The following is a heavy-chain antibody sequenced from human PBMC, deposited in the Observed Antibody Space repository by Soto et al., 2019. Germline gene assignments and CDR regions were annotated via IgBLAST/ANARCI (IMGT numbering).Heavy chain of an antibody. CDR3: ARMESFGSLNWFDP. CDR2: XXPXXGXT. D-gene: IGHD5-18*01. J-gene: IGHJ5*02. Sequence: ASVKVSCKASGYTFTSYDINLVRQATGQGLEWXGWXXPXXGXTXXXQXXXGRVTMTRNTSISTAYMELSSLRSEDTAIYYCARMESFGSLNWFDPWGQGTLVTVSS. CDR1: GYTFTSYD. V-gene: IGHV1-8*01.